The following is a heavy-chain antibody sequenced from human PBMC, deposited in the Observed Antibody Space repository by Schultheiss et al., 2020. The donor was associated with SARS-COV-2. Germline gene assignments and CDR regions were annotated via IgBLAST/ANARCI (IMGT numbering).Heavy chain of an antibody. D-gene: IGHD3-22*01. V-gene: IGHV1-69*04. CDR3: ARAGSGYYHHSRRKPDDAFDI. J-gene: IGHJ3*02. CDR1: GGTFSSYA. CDR2: IIPILGIA. Sequence: SVKVSCKASGGTFSSYAISWVRQAPGQGLEWMGRIIPILGIANYAQKFQGRVTITADKSTSTAYMELSSLRSEDTAVYYCARAGSGYYHHSRRKPDDAFDIWGQGTTVTVSS.